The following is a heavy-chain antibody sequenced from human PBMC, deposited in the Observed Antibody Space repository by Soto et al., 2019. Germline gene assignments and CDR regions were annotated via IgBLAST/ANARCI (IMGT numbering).Heavy chain of an antibody. D-gene: IGHD5-12*01. CDR3: ARGRDGYNPSDAFDI. V-gene: IGHV4-30-2*01. CDR1: GGSISSGGYS. CDR2: IYHSGST. Sequence: PSETLSLTCAVSGGSISSGGYSWSWVRQPPGKGLEWIGYIYHSGSTYYNPSLKSRVTISVDRSKNQFFLRLRSVTAADTAVYYCARGRDGYNPSDAFDIWGPGTMVT. J-gene: IGHJ3*02.